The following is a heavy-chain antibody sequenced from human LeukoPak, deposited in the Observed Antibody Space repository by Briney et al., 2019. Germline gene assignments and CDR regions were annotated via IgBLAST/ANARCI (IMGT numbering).Heavy chain of an antibody. CDR2: IYYSGST. V-gene: IGHV4-59*08. CDR1: GGSISSYY. CDR3: ARRNMITFGGVIDP. Sequence: SETLSLTCTVSGGSISSYYWSWIRQPPGKGLEWIGYIYYSGSTNYNPSLKSRVTISVDTSKNQFSLKLSSVTAADTAVYYCARRNMITFGGVIDPWGQGTLVTVSS. D-gene: IGHD3-16*01. J-gene: IGHJ5*02.